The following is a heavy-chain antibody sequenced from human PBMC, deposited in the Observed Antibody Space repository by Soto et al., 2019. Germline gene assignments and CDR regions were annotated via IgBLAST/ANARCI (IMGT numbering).Heavy chain of an antibody. CDR3: AKEPRSSWYGTEPFDY. CDR1: GFTFSSYA. J-gene: IGHJ4*02. CDR2: ISGSGGST. Sequence: PGGSLRLSCAASGFTFSSYAMSWVRQAPGKGLEWVSAISGSGGSTYYADSVKGRFTISRDNSKNTLYLQMNSLRAEDTAVYYCAKEPRSSWYGTEPFDYWGQGTLVTVSS. V-gene: IGHV3-23*01. D-gene: IGHD6-13*01.